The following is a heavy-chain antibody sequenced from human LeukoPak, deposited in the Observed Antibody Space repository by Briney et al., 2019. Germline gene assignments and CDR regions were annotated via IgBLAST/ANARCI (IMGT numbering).Heavy chain of an antibody. J-gene: IGHJ4*02. CDR1: GFTFDDYA. V-gene: IGHV3-9*01. Sequence: GGSLRLSCAASGFTFDDYAMHWVRQAPGKGLEWVSGISWNSGSIGYADSVKGRFTISRDNAKNSLYLQMNSLRAEDTALYYCAKRADPDRYFDYWGQGTLVTVSS. CDR3: AKRADPDRYFDY. CDR2: ISWNSGSI.